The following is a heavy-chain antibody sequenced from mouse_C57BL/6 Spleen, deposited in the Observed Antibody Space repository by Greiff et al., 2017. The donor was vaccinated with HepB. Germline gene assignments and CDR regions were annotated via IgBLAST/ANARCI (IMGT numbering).Heavy chain of an antibody. Sequence: VQLQQSGAELVKPGASVKLSCKASGYTFTSYWMHWVKQRPGQGLEWIGMIHPNSGSTNYNEKFKSKATLTVDKSSSTAYMQLSSLTSEDSAVYYCARNYGFYYAMDYWGQGTSVTVSS. J-gene: IGHJ4*01. CDR1: GYTFTSYW. V-gene: IGHV1-64*01. CDR2: IHPNSGST. CDR3: ARNYGFYYAMDY. D-gene: IGHD1-1*01.